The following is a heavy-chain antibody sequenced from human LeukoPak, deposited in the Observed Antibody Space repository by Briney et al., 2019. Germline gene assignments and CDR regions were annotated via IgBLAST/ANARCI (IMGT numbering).Heavy chain of an antibody. Sequence: PGGSLRLSCVGSGFTFSSYATSWVRQAPGKGLEWVSSIVGSGYTTYYADSVKGRFTISRDNSKNTVYLQMNSLRAEDTAVYYCALLGLNWGQGTLVTVSS. CDR2: IVGSGYTT. D-gene: IGHD2-15*01. CDR3: ALLGLN. CDR1: GFTFSSYA. V-gene: IGHV3-23*01. J-gene: IGHJ4*02.